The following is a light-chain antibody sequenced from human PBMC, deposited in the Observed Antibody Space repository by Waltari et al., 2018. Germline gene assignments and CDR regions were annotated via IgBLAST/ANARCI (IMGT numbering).Light chain of an antibody. CDR3: QQYYSPPLT. V-gene: IGKV4-1*01. J-gene: IGKJ4*01. CDR1: QNLLYTSNNKNF. Sequence: DIVMTQSPDSLAVSLGARATINCKSSQNLLYTSNNKNFLAWYQQRPGHPLKLLIYWASTRESGVPDRFRGNGSGTDFTLTITALQAEDVAVYYCQQYYSPPLTFGGGTKVEIK. CDR2: WAS.